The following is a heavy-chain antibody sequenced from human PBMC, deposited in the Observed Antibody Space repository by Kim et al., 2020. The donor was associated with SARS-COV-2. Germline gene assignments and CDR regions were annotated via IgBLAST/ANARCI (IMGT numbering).Heavy chain of an antibody. D-gene: IGHD2-2*01. V-gene: IGHV1-69*13. Sequence: SVKVSCKASGGTFSSYAISWVRQAPGQGLEWMGGIIPIFGTANYAQKFQGRVTITADESTSTAYMELSSLRSEDTAVYYCASDPQRYCSSTSCSRRGGMDVWGKGTTVTVSS. CDR3: ASDPQRYCSSTSCSRRGGMDV. CDR2: IIPIFGTA. J-gene: IGHJ6*04. CDR1: GGTFSSYA.